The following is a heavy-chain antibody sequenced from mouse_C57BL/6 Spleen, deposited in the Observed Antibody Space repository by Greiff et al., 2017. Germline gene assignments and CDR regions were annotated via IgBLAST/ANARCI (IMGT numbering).Heavy chain of an antibody. CDR3: AVTTVVDFDY. J-gene: IGHJ2*01. V-gene: IGHV1-80*01. Sequence: VMLVESGAELVKPGASVKISCKASGYAFSSYWMNWVKQRPGKGLEWIGQIYPGDGDTNYNGKFKGKATLTADKSSSTAYMQLSSLTSEDSAVYFCAVTTVVDFDYWGQGTTLTVSS. CDR2: IYPGDGDT. D-gene: IGHD1-1*01. CDR1: GYAFSSYW.